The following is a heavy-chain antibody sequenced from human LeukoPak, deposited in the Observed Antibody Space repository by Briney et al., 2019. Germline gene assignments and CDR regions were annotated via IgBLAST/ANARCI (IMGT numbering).Heavy chain of an antibody. J-gene: IGHJ4*02. CDR1: GFTFDDYA. CDR3: AKDKGGSGSYYDVLFDY. Sequence: PGGSLRLSCAASGFTFDDYAMHWARQAPGKGLEWVSLISGDGGSTYYADSVKGRFTISRDNSKNSLYLQMNSLRTEDTALYYCAKDKGGSGSYYDVLFDYWGQGTLVTVSS. D-gene: IGHD3-10*01. V-gene: IGHV3-43*02. CDR2: ISGDGGST.